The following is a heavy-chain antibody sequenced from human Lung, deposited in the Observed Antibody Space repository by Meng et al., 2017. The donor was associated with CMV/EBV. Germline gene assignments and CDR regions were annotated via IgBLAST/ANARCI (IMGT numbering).Heavy chain of an antibody. V-gene: IGHV3-66*02. Sequence: GGSXRLXCAASGLTVSGNDMTWVRQAPGKGLEWVSLIHRDGNTYYGDSVKGRFTSSRDNSMNTLYLQMNSLKTEDTAVYYCATFKQQPVGGTYWYSDLWGRGTLVT. CDR2: IHRDGNT. CDR3: ATFKQQPVGGTYWYSDL. J-gene: IGHJ2*01. CDR1: GLTVSGND. D-gene: IGHD6-13*01.